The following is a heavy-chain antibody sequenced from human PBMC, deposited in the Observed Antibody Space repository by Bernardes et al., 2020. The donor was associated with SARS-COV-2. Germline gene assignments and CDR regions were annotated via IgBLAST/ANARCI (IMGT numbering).Heavy chain of an antibody. D-gene: IGHD3-3*01. CDR3: ARQDIGAIFGVVITPAGMDV. CDR2: IYYSGST. CDR1: GGSISSYY. Sequence: SETLSPTCTVSGGSISSYYWSWIRQPPGKGLEWIGYIYYSGSTNYNPSLKSRVTISVATSKNQFSLKLSSVTAADTAVYYCARQDIGAIFGVVITPAGMDVWGQGTTVTVSS. V-gene: IGHV4-59*08. J-gene: IGHJ6*02.